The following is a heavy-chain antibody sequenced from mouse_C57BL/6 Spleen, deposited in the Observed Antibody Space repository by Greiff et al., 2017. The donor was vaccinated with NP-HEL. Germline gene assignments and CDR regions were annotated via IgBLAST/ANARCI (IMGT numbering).Heavy chain of an antibody. V-gene: IGHV1-42*01. CDR2: INPSTGGT. D-gene: IGHD2-4*01. Sequence: EVQLQQSGPELVKPGASVKISCKASGYSFTGYYMNWVKQSPEKSLEWIGEINPSTGGTTYNQKFKAKATLTVDKSSSTAYMQLKSLTSEDSAVYYCARRVHYDYDGYAMDYWGQGTSVTVSS. CDR3: ARRVHYDYDGYAMDY. CDR1: GYSFTGYY. J-gene: IGHJ4*01.